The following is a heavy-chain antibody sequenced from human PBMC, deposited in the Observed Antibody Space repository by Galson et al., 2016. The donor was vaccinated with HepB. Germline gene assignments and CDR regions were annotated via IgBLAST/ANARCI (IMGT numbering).Heavy chain of an antibody. V-gene: IGHV3-21*01. D-gene: IGHD6-6*01. Sequence: SLRLSCAASGFTFNSYGMNWVRQAPGKGLEWVSSISSSSTYIYYVDSVKGRFTISRDNAKNSLYLQMNSLRAEDTAVYYCARALSEYDYSSSDAFDIWGQGTMVTVSS. CDR3: ARALSEYDYSSSDAFDI. CDR1: GFTFNSYG. J-gene: IGHJ3*02. CDR2: ISSSSTYI.